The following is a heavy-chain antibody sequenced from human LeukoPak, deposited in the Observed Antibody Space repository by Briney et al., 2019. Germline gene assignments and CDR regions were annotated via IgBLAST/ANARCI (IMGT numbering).Heavy chain of an antibody. CDR2: IYYSGST. V-gene: IGHV4-39*07. CDR1: GGSISSSSYY. Sequence: SETLSLACTVSGGSISSSSYYWGWIRQPPGKGLEWIGSIYYSGSTYYNPSLKSRVTISVDTSKNQFSLKLSSVTAADTAVYYCARDPTDTAMFKGFFDYWGQGTLVTVSS. D-gene: IGHD5-18*01. CDR3: ARDPTDTAMFKGFFDY. J-gene: IGHJ4*02.